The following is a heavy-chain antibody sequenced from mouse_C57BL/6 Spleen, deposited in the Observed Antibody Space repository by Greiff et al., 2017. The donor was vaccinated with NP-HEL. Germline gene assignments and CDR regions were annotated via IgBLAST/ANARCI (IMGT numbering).Heavy chain of an antibody. J-gene: IGHJ2*01. CDR1: GYTFTSYW. D-gene: IGHD1-1*01. V-gene: IGHV1-55*01. CDR2: IYPGSGST. Sequence: VQLQQSGAELVKPGASVKMSCKASGYTFTSYWITWVKQRPGQGLEWIGDIYPGSGSTNYNEKFKSKATLTADTSSSTAYMQLSSLTSEDSAVYYCARGYGSIDYWGQGTTLTVSS. CDR3: ARGYGSIDY.